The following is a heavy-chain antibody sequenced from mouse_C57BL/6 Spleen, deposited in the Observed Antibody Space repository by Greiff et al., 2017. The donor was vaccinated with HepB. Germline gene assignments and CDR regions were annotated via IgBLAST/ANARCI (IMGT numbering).Heavy chain of an antibody. CDR1: GYTFTSYW. V-gene: IGHV1-52*01. CDR3: ASALKDYTMDY. J-gene: IGHJ4*01. CDR2: IHPSDSET. D-gene: IGHD1-3*01. Sequence: KQSCKASGYTFTSYWMNWVKQRTIQGLEWIGNIHPSDSETHYNQKVKDKTTLTVDKSSSTAYLQLSSLTAEDSAVYYCASALKDYTMDYWGQGTSVTVSS.